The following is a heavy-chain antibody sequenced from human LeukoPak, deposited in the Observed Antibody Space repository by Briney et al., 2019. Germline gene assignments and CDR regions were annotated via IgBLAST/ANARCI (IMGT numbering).Heavy chain of an antibody. CDR1: GFTLSSYW. Sequence: GGSLRLSCAASGFTLSSYWMSWVRQAPGKGLEWVANIKQDGSEKYYVDSVKGRFTISRDNAKNSLYLQMNSLRAEDTAVYYCARAKYYYDSSGYRWGQGTLVTVSS. J-gene: IGHJ4*02. CDR3: ARAKYYYDSSGYR. CDR2: IKQDGSEK. V-gene: IGHV3-7*01. D-gene: IGHD3-22*01.